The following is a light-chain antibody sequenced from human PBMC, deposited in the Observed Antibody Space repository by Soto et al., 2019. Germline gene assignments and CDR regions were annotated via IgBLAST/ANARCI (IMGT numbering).Light chain of an antibody. J-gene: IGKJ1*01. CDR1: QSISNW. V-gene: IGKV1-5*03. CDR3: QQYSYYST. Sequence: DIQMTQSPCTLSASVGDRVTITCRASQSISNWLAWYQQKPGEAPNLLIYKASTLESGVPPRFSGSGYGTEFALTISSLQPEDFATYYCQQYSYYSTFGQGTKVDIK. CDR2: KAS.